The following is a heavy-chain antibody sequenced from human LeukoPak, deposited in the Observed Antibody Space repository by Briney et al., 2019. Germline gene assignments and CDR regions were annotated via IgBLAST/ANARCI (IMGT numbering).Heavy chain of an antibody. CDR3: AKIRDIVATPAYFDY. J-gene: IGHJ4*02. CDR2: ISSSGSTI. Sequence: PGGSLRLSCAASGFTFSSYSMNWVRQAPGKGLEWVSYISSSGSTIYYADSVMGRFTISRDNAKNSLYLQMNSLRAEDTAVYYCAKIRDIVATPAYFDYWGQGTLVTVSS. V-gene: IGHV3-48*04. D-gene: IGHD5-12*01. CDR1: GFTFSSYS.